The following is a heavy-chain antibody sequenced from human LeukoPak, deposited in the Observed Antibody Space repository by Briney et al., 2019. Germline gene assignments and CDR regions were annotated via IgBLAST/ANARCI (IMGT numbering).Heavy chain of an antibody. J-gene: IGHJ6*03. Sequence: ETLSLTCAVYGGSFSGYYWTWIRQPPGKGLEWVSGINWNGGSTGYADSVKGRFTISRDNAKNSLYLQMNSLRAEDTALYYCAREAAGNYYYMDVWGKGTTVTVSS. CDR2: INWNGGST. CDR3: AREAAGNYYYMDV. CDR1: GGSFSGYY. V-gene: IGHV3-20*04. D-gene: IGHD2-15*01.